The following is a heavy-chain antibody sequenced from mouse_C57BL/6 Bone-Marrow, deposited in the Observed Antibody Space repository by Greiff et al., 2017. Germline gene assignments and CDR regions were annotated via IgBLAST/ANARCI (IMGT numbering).Heavy chain of an antibody. CDR1: EYEFPSHD. Sequence: EVKLVESGGGLVQPGESLKLSCESTEYEFPSHDMSWVRKTPETRLELVAAIHRDGGSTYYPDTMERRFIISRYNTKKTLYLQMSSLRSEDTALYYCARPSTMRFAYWGQGTLVTVSA. CDR3: ARPSTMRFAY. D-gene: IGHD2-4*01. CDR2: IHRDGGST. V-gene: IGHV5-2*01. J-gene: IGHJ3*01.